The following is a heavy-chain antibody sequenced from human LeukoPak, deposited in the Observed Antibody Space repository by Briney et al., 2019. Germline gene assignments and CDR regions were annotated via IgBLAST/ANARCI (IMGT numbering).Heavy chain of an antibody. V-gene: IGHV4-38-2*02. D-gene: IGHD2-8*02. CDR3: ARDLSRGGVYYYYMDV. CDR1: GYSISSGYY. Sequence: SETLSLTCAVSGYSISSGYYWGWIRQPPGKGLEWIGSICHSGSTYYNPSLKSRVTISVDTSKNQFSLKLSSVTAADTAVYYCARDLSRGGVYYYYMDVWGKGTTVTVSS. CDR2: ICHSGST. J-gene: IGHJ6*03.